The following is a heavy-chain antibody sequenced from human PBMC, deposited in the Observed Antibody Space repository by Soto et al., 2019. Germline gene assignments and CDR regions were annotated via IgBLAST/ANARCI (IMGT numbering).Heavy chain of an antibody. J-gene: IGHJ6*02. CDR2: IYYTGDT. CDR1: GASISTSTYY. Sequence: LSLTCSVSGASISTSTYYWAWVRQPPGKGLEWIGYIYYTGDTFYNPSLKSRVTISVDTSIHQFSLTLTSVTAADTAMYYCSRHGAAVLYYYGMDVRGQGTAVTVSS. V-gene: IGHV4-39*01. CDR3: SRHGAAVLYYYGMDV. D-gene: IGHD3-16*01.